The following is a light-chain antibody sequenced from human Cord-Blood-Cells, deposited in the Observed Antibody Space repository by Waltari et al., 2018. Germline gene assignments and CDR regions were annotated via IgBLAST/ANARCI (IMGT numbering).Light chain of an antibody. J-gene: IGKJ1*01. CDR1: QRVSSN. CDR2: GAS. V-gene: IGKV3-15*01. CDR3: QQYNNSPRWT. Sequence: EIVMTQSPATLSVSPGERATLSCRASQRVSSNLAWYQQKPGQAPRLLIYGASTRATGIPARFSGSGSGTEFTLTIRSLQSEDFAVYYCQQYNNSPRWTFGQGTKVEIK.